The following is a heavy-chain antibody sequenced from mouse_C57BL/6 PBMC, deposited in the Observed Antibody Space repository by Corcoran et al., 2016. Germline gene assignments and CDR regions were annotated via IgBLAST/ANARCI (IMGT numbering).Heavy chain of an antibody. Sequence: EVQLQQSGPELVKPGASVKISCKASGYTFTDYYMNWVKQSHGKSLEWIGDINPNNGGTSYNQKFKGKATLTVDKSSSTAYMELRSLTSEDSAVYYCAPYDIHGGFAYWGQGTLVTVSA. D-gene: IGHD2-3*01. CDR2: INPNNGGT. V-gene: IGHV1-26*01. CDR3: APYDIHGGFAY. CDR1: GYTFTDYY. J-gene: IGHJ3*01.